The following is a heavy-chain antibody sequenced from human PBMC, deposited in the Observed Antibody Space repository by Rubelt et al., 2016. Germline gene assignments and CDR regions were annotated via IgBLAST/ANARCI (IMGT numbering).Heavy chain of an antibody. Sequence: QVQLQESGPGLVKPSGTLSLTCAVSGGSISSSNWWSWVRQPPGKGLEWIGEIYHSGSTNYNPSLKSLGTISVDKAKNQFSLKLSSVTAADTAVYYCAREGDYVTLDYWGQGTLVTVSS. D-gene: IGHD4-17*01. V-gene: IGHV4-4*02. J-gene: IGHJ4*02. CDR2: IYHSGST. CDR1: GGSISSSNW. CDR3: AREGDYVTLDY.